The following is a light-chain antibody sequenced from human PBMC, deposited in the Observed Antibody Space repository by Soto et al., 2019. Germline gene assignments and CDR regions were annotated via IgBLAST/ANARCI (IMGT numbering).Light chain of an antibody. CDR2: AAS. CDR3: QQGYSTPPYT. J-gene: IGKJ2*01. V-gene: IGKV1-39*01. CDR1: QNIRSY. Sequence: DIQMTQSPSSLSASVGDRVTITCRTSQNIRSYLNWYQQKPGKAPKLLISAASSLQSGVPSRFSGSGSGTDFTLTITSLQPEDVATYYCQQGYSTPPYTFGQGTKLEIK.